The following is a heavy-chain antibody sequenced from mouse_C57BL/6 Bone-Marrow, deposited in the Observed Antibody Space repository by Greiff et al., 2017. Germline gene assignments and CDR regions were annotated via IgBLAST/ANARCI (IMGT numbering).Heavy chain of an antibody. J-gene: IGHJ1*03. D-gene: IGHD2-5*01. V-gene: IGHV1-22*01. CDR3: ARSHSNYVDWYFDV. Sequence: EVQRVESGPELVKPGASVKMSCKASGYTFTDYNMHWVKQSHGKSLEWIGYINPNNGGTSYNQKFKGKATLTVNKSSSTAYMELRSLTSEDSAVYYCARSHSNYVDWYFDVWGTGTTVTVSS. CDR1: GYTFTDYN. CDR2: INPNNGGT.